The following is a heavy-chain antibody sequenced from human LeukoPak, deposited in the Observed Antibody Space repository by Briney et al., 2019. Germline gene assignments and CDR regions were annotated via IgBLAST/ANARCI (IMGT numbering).Heavy chain of an antibody. J-gene: IGHJ4*02. CDR1: GGSISSGSYY. Sequence: SETLSLTCTVSGGSISSGSYYWGWIRQPPGKGLEWIGSIYYSGSTYYNASLKSRVTISVDTPKNQFSLKLSSVTAADTAVYYCARPASYYYGYFDYWGQGILVTVSS. D-gene: IGHD3-22*01. CDR3: ARPASYYYGYFDY. V-gene: IGHV4-39*01. CDR2: IYYSGST.